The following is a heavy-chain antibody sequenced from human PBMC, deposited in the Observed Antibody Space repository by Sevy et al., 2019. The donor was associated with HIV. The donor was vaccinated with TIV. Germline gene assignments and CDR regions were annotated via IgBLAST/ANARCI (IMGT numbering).Heavy chain of an antibody. CDR2: IFPGDSDT. V-gene: IGHV5-51*01. J-gene: IGHJ6*02. CDR3: ARRGIFVRGGDYFYFGLDI. D-gene: IGHD3-3*01. CDR1: GYDFSTSW. Sequence: GESLKISCKGSGYDFSTSWIAWVRQMPGKGLELMGIIFPGDSDTRYSPAFQGQVTISADKSIRTSFLQWRSLKAPDTAIYYCARRGIFVRGGDYFYFGLDIWGQGTAVTVSS.